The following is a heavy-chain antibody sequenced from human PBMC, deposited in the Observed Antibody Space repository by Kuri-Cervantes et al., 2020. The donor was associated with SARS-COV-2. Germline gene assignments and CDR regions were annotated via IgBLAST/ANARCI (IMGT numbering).Heavy chain of an antibody. V-gene: IGHV3-23*01. CDR2: ISGSGGST. D-gene: IGHD3-3*01. Sequence: GESLKISCAASGFTFSSYAMSWVRQAPGKGLEWVSAISGSGGSTYYADSVKGRFTISRDNSKNTLYLQMNSLRAEDTAVYYCAKVGYYDFWSGYSSYYFDYWGQGTLVNVS. CDR1: GFTFSSYA. J-gene: IGHJ4*02. CDR3: AKVGYYDFWSGYSSYYFDY.